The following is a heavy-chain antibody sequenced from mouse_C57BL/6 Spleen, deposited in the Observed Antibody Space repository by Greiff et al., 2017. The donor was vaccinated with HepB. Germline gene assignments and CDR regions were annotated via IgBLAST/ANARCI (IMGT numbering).Heavy chain of an antibody. CDR3: ARGDYAMDY. CDR1: GYTFTDYY. CDR2: IYPGSGNT. J-gene: IGHJ4*01. V-gene: IGHV1-76*01. Sequence: QVQLQQSGAELVRPGDSVKLSCKASGYTFTDYYINWVKQRPGQGLEWIARIYPGSGNTYYNEKFKGKGTLTAEKSSSTAYMQLSSLTSEDSAVYFCARGDYAMDYWGQGTSVTVSS.